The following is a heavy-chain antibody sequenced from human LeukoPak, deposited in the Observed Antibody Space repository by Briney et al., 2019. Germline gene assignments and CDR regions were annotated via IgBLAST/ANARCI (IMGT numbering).Heavy chain of an antibody. J-gene: IGHJ6*03. CDR2: ISAYNGNT. D-gene: IGHD2-2*02. CDR1: GYTFTSYG. V-gene: IGHV1-18*01. Sequence: ASVKVSCKASGYTFTSYGISWVRQAPGQGLEWMGWISAYNGNTNYAQKLQGRVTMTTDTSTSTAYMELRSLRSDDTAVYYCARDRSGYCSSTSCYTRYYYYYMDVWGKGITVTVSS. CDR3: ARDRSGYCSSTSCYTRYYYYYMDV.